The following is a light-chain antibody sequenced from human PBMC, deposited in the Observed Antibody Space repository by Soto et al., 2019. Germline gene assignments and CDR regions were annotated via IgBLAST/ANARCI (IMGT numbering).Light chain of an antibody. CDR2: GAS. J-gene: IGKJ1*01. Sequence: EIVMTQSPVTLSVSPGERATLSCRASQSVTNSYLAWYQQKPGQAPRLLIFGASTRAAGIPARFSGSGSGTEFTLTISSLQSEDFATYYCQEYNSYSGTFGQGTKVEVK. V-gene: IGKV3-15*01. CDR3: QEYNSYSGT. CDR1: QSVTNSY.